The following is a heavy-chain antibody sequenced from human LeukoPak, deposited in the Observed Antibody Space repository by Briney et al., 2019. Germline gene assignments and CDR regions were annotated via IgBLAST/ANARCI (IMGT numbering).Heavy chain of an antibody. V-gene: IGHV3-30*02. CDR2: IHYDSSTE. CDR1: GFAFSSYG. Sequence: GGSLRLSCAASGFAFSSYGMHWVRQAPGKGLEWVAYIHYDSSTEDYADSVKGRFTISRDNAKNSLYLQMNSLRAEDTAVYYCARSPGVHAFDIWGQGTMVTVSS. D-gene: IGHD3-10*01. J-gene: IGHJ3*02. CDR3: ARSPGVHAFDI.